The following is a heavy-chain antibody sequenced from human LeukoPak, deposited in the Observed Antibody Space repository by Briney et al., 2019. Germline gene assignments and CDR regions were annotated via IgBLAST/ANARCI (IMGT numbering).Heavy chain of an antibody. V-gene: IGHV1-24*01. CDR2: FDPEDGET. D-gene: IGHD6-19*01. J-gene: IGHJ5*02. Sequence: ASVKVSCKVSGYTLTELSMHWVRQAPGKGLEWMGGFDPEDGETIYAQKFQGRVTMTEDTSTDTAYMELSSLRSEDTAVYYCATPLYSSGWDNWFDPWGQGTLVTVS. CDR3: ATPLYSSGWDNWFDP. CDR1: GYTLTELS.